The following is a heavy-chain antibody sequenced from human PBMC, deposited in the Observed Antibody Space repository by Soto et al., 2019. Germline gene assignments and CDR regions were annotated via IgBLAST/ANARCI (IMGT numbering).Heavy chain of an antibody. CDR3: ARATVTKAFDY. CDR1: GGSISSYY. CDR2: IYYSGST. Sequence: ASETLSLTCTVSGGSISSYYWSWIRQPPGKGLEWIGYIYYSGSTNYNPSLKSRVTISVDTSKNQFSLKLSSVTAADTAVYYCARATVTKAFDYWGQGTLVTVSS. J-gene: IGHJ4*02. D-gene: IGHD4-17*01. V-gene: IGHV4-59*12.